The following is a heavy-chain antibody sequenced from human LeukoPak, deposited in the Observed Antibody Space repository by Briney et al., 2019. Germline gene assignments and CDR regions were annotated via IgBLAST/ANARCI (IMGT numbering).Heavy chain of an antibody. Sequence: GGSLRLSCAASGFTFSSYSMNWVRQAPGKGLEWVSSLSSSSSYIYYADSVKGRFTISRDNAKNSLYLPMNSLRAEDTAVYYCATNVGRRDFDYGGQGTLVTVSS. J-gene: IGHJ4*02. V-gene: IGHV3-21*01. D-gene: IGHD3/OR15-3a*01. CDR1: GFTFSSYS. CDR3: ATNVGRRDFDY. CDR2: LSSSSSYI.